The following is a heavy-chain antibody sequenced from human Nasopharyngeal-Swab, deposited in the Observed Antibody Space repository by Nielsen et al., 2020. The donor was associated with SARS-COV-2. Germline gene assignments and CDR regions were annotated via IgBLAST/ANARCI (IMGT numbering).Heavy chain of an antibody. V-gene: IGHV3-48*04. CDR3: ARDPDYDFWSGYSKSFDY. D-gene: IGHD3-3*01. CDR2: ISSSSSTI. J-gene: IGHJ4*02. CDR1: GFTFSSYS. Sequence: GESLKISCAASGFTFSSYSMNWVRQAPGKGLEWVSYISSSSSTIYYADSVKGRFTTSRDNAKNSLYLQMNSLRAEDTAVYYCARDPDYDFWSGYSKSFDYWGQGTLVTVSS.